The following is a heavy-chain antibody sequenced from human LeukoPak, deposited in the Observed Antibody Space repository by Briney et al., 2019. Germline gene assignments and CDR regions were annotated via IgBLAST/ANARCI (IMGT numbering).Heavy chain of an antibody. CDR3: ASIDFWSGYYTDY. D-gene: IGHD3-3*01. J-gene: IGHJ4*02. CDR2: ISYDGSNK. V-gene: IGHV3-30-3*01. CDR1: GFTFGSYA. Sequence: GGSLRLSCAASGFTFGSYAMHWVRQAPGKGLERVAVISYDGSNKYYADSVKGRFTISRDNSKNTLYLQMNSLRAEDTAVYYCASIDFWSGYYTDYWGQGTLVTVSS.